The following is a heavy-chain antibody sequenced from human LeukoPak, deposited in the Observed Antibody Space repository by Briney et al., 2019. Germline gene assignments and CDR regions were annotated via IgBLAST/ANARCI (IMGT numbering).Heavy chain of an antibody. CDR2: ISGSGGST. CDR1: GFTFSSYG. Sequence: GGSLRLSCAASGFTFSSYGMSWVRQAPGKGLEWVSAISGSGGSTYYADSVKGRFTISRDNSKNTLYLQMNSLRAEDTAVYYCAKRRYYYDSSGPYFDYWGQGTLVTVSS. J-gene: IGHJ4*02. V-gene: IGHV3-23*01. D-gene: IGHD3-22*01. CDR3: AKRRYYYDSSGPYFDY.